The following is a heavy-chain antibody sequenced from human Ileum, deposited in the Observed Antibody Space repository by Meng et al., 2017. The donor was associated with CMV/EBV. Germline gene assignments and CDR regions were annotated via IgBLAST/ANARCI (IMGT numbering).Heavy chain of an antibody. Sequence: ASVKVSCKASGYIFTSYDINWVRQATGQGLEWMGWMNPKSGNTGYAQEFQGRVTMTRDTSISTAYMELSRLRSDDTAVYYCASLGYCSSTSCYTEGHYYYYGMDVWGQGTTVTVSS. CDR2: MNPKSGNT. CDR3: ASLGYCSSTSCYTEGHYYYYGMDV. D-gene: IGHD2-2*02. J-gene: IGHJ6*02. V-gene: IGHV1-8*01. CDR1: GYIFTSYD.